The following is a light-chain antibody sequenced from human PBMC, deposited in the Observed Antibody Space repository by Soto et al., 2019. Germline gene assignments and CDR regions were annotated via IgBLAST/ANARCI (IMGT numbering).Light chain of an antibody. Sequence: QSVLTRPPSASGTPGQRVTISCSGSSSNIGSNYVYWYQQLPGTAPKLLIYRNNQRPSGVPDRFSGSKSGTSASLAISGLRSEDEADYYCAAWDDSLSANYVFGTGTKLTVL. CDR3: AAWDDSLSANYV. J-gene: IGLJ1*01. CDR1: SSNIGSNY. CDR2: RNN. V-gene: IGLV1-47*01.